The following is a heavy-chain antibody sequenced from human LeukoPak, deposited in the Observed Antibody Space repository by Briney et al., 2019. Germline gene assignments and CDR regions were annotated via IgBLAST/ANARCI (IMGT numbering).Heavy chain of an antibody. V-gene: IGHV4-59*01. CDR1: GGSISSYY. Sequence: SETLSLTCTVSGGSISSYYWSWIRQPPGKGLEWIGYIYYSGSTNYNPSLKSRVTISVDTSENQFSLKLSSVTAADTAVYYCAREYGSSFFDYWGQGTLVTVSS. CDR3: AREYGSSFFDY. J-gene: IGHJ4*02. D-gene: IGHD6-6*01. CDR2: IYYSGST.